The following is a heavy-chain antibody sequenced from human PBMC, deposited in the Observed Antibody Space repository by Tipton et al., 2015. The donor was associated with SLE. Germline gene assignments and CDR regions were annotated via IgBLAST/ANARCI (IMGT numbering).Heavy chain of an antibody. CDR3: ARDVEFSSVSIFGVIP. J-gene: IGHJ5*02. Sequence: LRLSCAASGGSISTSNYNWGWIRQPPGKGLEWIGSIHYSGSTYYNPSLKSRVSISVDTSRNLFFLNLSSVTAADTAVYYCARDVEFSSVSIFGVIPWGQGTLVTVSA. CDR1: GGSISTSNYN. D-gene: IGHD3-3*01. V-gene: IGHV4-39*07. CDR2: IHYSGST.